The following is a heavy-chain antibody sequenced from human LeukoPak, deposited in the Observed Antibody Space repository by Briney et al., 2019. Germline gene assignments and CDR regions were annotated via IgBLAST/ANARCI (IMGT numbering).Heavy chain of an antibody. Sequence: SETLSPTCAVSGGSISSSNWWSWVRQPPGKGLEWIGEIYHSGSTNYNPSLKSRVTISVDKSKNQFSLKLSSVTAADTAVYYCARSPLLWFGELLYGGAFDIWGQGTMVTVSS. CDR3: ARSPLLWFGELLYGGAFDI. D-gene: IGHD3-10*01. CDR1: GGSISSSNW. CDR2: IYHSGST. V-gene: IGHV4-4*02. J-gene: IGHJ3*02.